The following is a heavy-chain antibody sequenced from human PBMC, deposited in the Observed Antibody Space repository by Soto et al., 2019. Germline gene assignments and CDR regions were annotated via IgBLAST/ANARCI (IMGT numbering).Heavy chain of an antibody. J-gene: IGHJ6*02. CDR3: ARLDGNSADYYYGMDV. CDR1: GDSITSSSFC. V-gene: IGHV4-39*01. D-gene: IGHD6-19*01. Sequence: PSETLSLTGTVSGDSITSSSFCWGWIRRAPGKGLEWIGTICYSGSTYYNPSLQSRVTMSVDTSKNQFSLKLSSVTAADTGVYYCARLDGNSADYYYGMDVWGRGTTVTVSS. CDR2: ICYSGST.